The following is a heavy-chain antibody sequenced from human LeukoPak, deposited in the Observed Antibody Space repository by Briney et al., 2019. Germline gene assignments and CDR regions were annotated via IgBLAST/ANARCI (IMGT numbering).Heavy chain of an antibody. CDR2: MYYRGST. V-gene: IGHV4-39*01. CDR1: GGSISSSSYY. D-gene: IGHD3-10*01. J-gene: IGHJ3*01. CDR3: ARCNYYGSGSYHEGFFRF. Sequence: SETLSLTCTVSGGSISSSSYYWGWIRQPPGKGLEWIGSMYYRGSTYYNPSLKSRVTISVDTSKNQFSLKLSSVTAADTGVYYCARCNYYGSGSYHEGFFRFWGQGTMVTVSS.